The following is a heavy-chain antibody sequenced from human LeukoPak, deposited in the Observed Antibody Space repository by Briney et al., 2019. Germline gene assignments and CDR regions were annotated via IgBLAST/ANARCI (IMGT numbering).Heavy chain of an antibody. D-gene: IGHD6-13*01. CDR2: ISSSSSYI. Sequence: GGSLRLSCAASGFTFSSYSMNWVRQAPGKGLEWVSSISSSSSYIYYADSVKGRFTISRDNAKNSLYLQMNSLRAEDTAVYYCARGPLKSYSSSWWPDAFDIWGQGTMVTVSS. J-gene: IGHJ3*02. V-gene: IGHV3-21*01. CDR1: GFTFSSYS. CDR3: ARGPLKSYSSSWWPDAFDI.